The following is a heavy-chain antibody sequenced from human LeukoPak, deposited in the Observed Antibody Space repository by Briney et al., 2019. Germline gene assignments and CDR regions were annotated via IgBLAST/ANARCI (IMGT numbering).Heavy chain of an antibody. J-gene: IGHJ2*01. D-gene: IGHD3-22*01. Sequence: QPGGSLRLSCAASGFTFHSYDMHWVRQATGKSLEWVSAIGTAGDTYYPGSVKGRFTISRENAKKSLYLPMNSLRDRDTAVYYCARGDSSGYRSNWYFDLWGRGTLVTVSS. V-gene: IGHV3-13*01. CDR1: GFTFHSYD. CDR3: ARGDSSGYRSNWYFDL. CDR2: IGTAGDT.